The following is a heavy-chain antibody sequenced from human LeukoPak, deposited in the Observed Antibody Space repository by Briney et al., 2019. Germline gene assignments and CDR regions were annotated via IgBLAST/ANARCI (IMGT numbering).Heavy chain of an antibody. J-gene: IGHJ4*02. D-gene: IGHD3-3*01. Sequence: VASVKASCKASGYTFTSYDINWVRQATGQGLEWMGWMNPNSGNTGYAQKFQGRVTITRNTSISTAYMELSSLRSDDTAVYYCARDGRKYDFWSGYYFDYWGQGTLVTVSS. V-gene: IGHV1-8*03. CDR1: GYTFTSYD. CDR2: MNPNSGNT. CDR3: ARDGRKYDFWSGYYFDY.